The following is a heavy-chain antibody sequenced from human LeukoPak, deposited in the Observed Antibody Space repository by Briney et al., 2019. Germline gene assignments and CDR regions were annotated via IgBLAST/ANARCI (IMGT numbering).Heavy chain of an antibody. V-gene: IGHV3-21*01. CDR1: GFTFSSYS. J-gene: IGHJ5*02. CDR2: ISSSSSYI. D-gene: IGHD3-10*01. CDR3: AREATMVRGGVGWFDP. Sequence: GGSLRLSCAASGFTFSSYSMNWVRQAPGKGLEWVSSISSSSSYIYYADSVKGRFTISRDNAKNSLYLQMNSLRAEDTAVYYCAREATMVRGGVGWFDPWGQGTLVTVSS.